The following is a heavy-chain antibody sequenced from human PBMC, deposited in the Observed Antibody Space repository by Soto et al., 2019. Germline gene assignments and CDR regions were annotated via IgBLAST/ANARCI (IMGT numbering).Heavy chain of an antibody. Sequence: GESLKISCKGSGYSFTSYWNGWVRQMPGKGLGWKGIIYPGDSDTRYSPSFQGQVTISADKSISTAYLQWSSLKASDTAMYYCASVESSSGYYYDAFDIWGQGTMVTVSS. V-gene: IGHV5-51*01. D-gene: IGHD3-22*01. CDR3: ASVESSSGYYYDAFDI. J-gene: IGHJ3*02. CDR1: GYSFTSYW. CDR2: IYPGDSDT.